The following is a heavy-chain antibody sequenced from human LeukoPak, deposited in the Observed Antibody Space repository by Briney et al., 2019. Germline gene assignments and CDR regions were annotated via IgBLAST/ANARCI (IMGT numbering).Heavy chain of an antibody. V-gene: IGHV3-7*01. CDR3: ARDSRYCSSTSCYRLYYFDY. CDR1: GFTFSNYA. J-gene: IGHJ4*02. D-gene: IGHD2-2*01. Sequence: GGSLRLSCAASGFTFSNYAMSWVRQAPGKGLEWVANIKQDGSEKYYVDSVKGRFTISRDNAKNSLYLQMNSLRAEDTAVYYCARDSRYCSSTSCYRLYYFDYWGQGTLVTVSS. CDR2: IKQDGSEK.